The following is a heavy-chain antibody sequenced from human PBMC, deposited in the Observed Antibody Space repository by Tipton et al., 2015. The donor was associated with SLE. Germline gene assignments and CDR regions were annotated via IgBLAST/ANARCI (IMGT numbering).Heavy chain of an antibody. CDR2: INSDGSST. CDR3: ARGEYCSSTSCYHDAFDI. V-gene: IGHV3-74*01. Sequence: GSLRLSCAASGFTFSSYWMHWVRQAPGKGLVWVSRINSDGSSTSYADSVKGRFTISRDNAKNTLYLQMNSLRAEDTAVYYCARGEYCSSTSCYHDAFDIWGQGTMVTVSS. CDR1: GFTFSSYW. D-gene: IGHD2-2*01. J-gene: IGHJ3*02.